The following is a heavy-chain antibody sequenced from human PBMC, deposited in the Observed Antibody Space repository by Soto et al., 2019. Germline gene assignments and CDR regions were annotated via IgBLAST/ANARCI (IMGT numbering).Heavy chain of an antibody. J-gene: IGHJ3*02. Sequence: QVQLQESGPGLVKSAQTLSLTCTVSGGSISSGGYYWSWIRQHPGKGLEWIGYIYYSGSTNYNPSLKSRVTISVDTSKNQCSLKLSSVTAADTAVYYCARDRHRTDAFDIWGQGTMVTVSS. D-gene: IGHD6-6*01. CDR1: GGSISSGGYY. CDR3: ARDRHRTDAFDI. CDR2: IYYSGST. V-gene: IGHV4-31*03.